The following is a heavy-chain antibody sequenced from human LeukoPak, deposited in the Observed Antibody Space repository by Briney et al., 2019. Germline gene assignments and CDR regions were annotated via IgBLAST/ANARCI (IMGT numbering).Heavy chain of an antibody. J-gene: IGHJ4*02. CDR2: IYPGDSDT. Sequence: GESLKISCKGSGYSFTSYWIGWVRQMPGKGLEWMGIIYPGDSDTRYSPSFQGQVTISADKSISTAYLQWSSLKASDTAMYYCARQAGSGSYYPAVDYWGQGTLVTVSS. D-gene: IGHD3-10*01. CDR3: ARQAGSGSYYPAVDY. V-gene: IGHV5-51*01. CDR1: GYSFTSYW.